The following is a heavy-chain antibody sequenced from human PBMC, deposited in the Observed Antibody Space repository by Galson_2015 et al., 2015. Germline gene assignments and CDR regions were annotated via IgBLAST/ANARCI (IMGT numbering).Heavy chain of an antibody. CDR2: IIPLFDKP. CDR3: AKDAPLDGDSPGHYFYMDG. V-gene: IGHV1-69*06. CDR1: GGTFSNYA. D-gene: IGHD4-17*01. J-gene: IGHJ6*03. Sequence: SVKVSCKASGGTFSNYAISWVRQAPGQGLEWMGGIIPLFDKPNYAPRFQGRVTITADKSTTTAYLELRSLRSDDTAVYYCAKDAPLDGDSPGHYFYMDGWCKGTTVTVSS.